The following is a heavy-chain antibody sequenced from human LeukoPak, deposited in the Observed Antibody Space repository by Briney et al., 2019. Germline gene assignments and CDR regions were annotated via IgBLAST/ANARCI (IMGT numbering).Heavy chain of an antibody. CDR1: GFTFTSFA. CDR2: ISGSGRST. J-gene: IGHJ4*02. Sequence: GGSLRLSCAASGFTFTSFAMDWVRQAPGKGLEWVSAISGSGRSTYYTDSVKGRFTISRDNSKNTLNLQMNSLRADDTAVYYSAKDSLAPAEFFDYWGQGTLVTVSS. D-gene: IGHD2-2*01. V-gene: IGHV3-23*01. CDR3: AKDSLAPAEFFDY.